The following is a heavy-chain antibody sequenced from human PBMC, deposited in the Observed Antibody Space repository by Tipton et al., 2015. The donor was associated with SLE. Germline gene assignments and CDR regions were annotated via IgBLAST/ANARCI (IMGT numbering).Heavy chain of an antibody. CDR3: ARNLKRGIAAAGPRGYYYFGMDV. V-gene: IGHV4-59*11. J-gene: IGHJ6*02. Sequence: TLSLTCTVSGGSISSHYWSWIRQPPGKGLEWIGYFYNSGSTNYNPSLKSRVTISVDTSKNPYSLKLSSVTAADTAVYYCARNLKRGIAAAGPRGYYYFGMDVWGQGTTVTVSS. CDR1: GGSISSHY. D-gene: IGHD6-13*01. CDR2: FYNSGST.